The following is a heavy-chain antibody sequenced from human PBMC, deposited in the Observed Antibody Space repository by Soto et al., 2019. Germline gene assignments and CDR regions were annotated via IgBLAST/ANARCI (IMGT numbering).Heavy chain of an antibody. CDR3: AKXQQVGAHSACDY. V-gene: IGHV3-23*01. Sequence: GSLRLSCAASEFTFSSYGMNWVRQAPGKGLEWVSGISARGAGTFYADSVKGRFTISRDNSKSTLYLQMNSLRAEDTAVYFCAKXQQVGAHSACDYWGPGTRVTVSS. J-gene: IGHJ4*02. CDR1: EFTFSSYG. D-gene: IGHD1-26*01. CDR2: ISARGAGT.